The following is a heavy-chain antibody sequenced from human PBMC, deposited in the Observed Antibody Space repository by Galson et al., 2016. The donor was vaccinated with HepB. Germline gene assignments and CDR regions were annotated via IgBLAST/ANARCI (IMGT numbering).Heavy chain of an antibody. J-gene: IGHJ4*02. CDR2: IYSGGRT. CDR3: ARDLRRGGY. CDR1: GFTVSSVF. Sequence: SLRLSCAASGFTVSSVFMTWVRQAPGKGLEWVSAIYSGGRTFYADSVKGRFTISRDNAKNSLFLQMNSLRAEDTAVYYCARDLRRGGYWGQGTLVTVSS. V-gene: IGHV3-66*01. D-gene: IGHD3-10*01.